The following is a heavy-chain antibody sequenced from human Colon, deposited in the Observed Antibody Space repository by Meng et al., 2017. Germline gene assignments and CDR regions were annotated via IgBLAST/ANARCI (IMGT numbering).Heavy chain of an antibody. D-gene: IGHD4-11*01. Sequence: GEYLKISCAASGFTFSNYWMSWVRQAPGRGLEWVANITRDGSEKYYVDSVKGRFTISRDNAKNSLYLQMNSLRAEDTAVYYCAKDSYSRADYWGQGTLVTVSS. V-gene: IGHV3-7*01. J-gene: IGHJ4*02. CDR1: GFTFSNYW. CDR3: AKDSYSRADY. CDR2: ITRDGSEK.